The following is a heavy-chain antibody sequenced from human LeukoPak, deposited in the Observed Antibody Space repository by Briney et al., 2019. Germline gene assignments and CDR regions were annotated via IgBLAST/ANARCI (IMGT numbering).Heavy chain of an antibody. D-gene: IGHD3/OR15-3a*01. CDR2: ISNSGDGT. J-gene: IGHJ4*02. V-gene: IGHV3-23*01. CDR1: GFSFSAYA. Sequence: GGYLRLSCAASGFSFSAYAMNWVRQAPGKGLEWVSGISNSGDGTYYADSVKGRFTISRDNSKNTLYLQMHSLRAEDTAVYYCASTGRNLDWLFPFDYWGQGTLVTVSS. CDR3: ASTGRNLDWLFPFDY.